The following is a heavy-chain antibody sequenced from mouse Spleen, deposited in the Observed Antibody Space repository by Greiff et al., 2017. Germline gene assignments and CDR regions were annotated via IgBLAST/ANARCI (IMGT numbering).Heavy chain of an antibody. V-gene: IGHV3-2*02. CDR1: GYSITSDYA. CDR2: ISYSGST. D-gene: IGHD1-1*01. CDR3: ARGGSSPYYAMDY. J-gene: IGHJ4*01. Sequence: EVKLQESGPGLVKPSQSLSLTCTVPGYSITSDYAWNWIRQFPGNKLEWMGYISYSGSTSYNPSLKSRISITRDTSKNQFFLQLNSVTTEDTATYYCARGGSSPYYAMDYWGQGTSVTVSS.